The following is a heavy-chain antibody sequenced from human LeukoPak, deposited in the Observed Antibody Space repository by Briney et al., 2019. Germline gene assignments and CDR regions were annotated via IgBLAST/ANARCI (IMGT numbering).Heavy chain of an antibody. CDR2: VYYSGST. J-gene: IGHJ3*02. Sequence: PSETLSLTCTVSGGSISTYYWSWIRQPPGKGLEWIGFVYYSGSTNYNPSLKSRVTISVDTSKNQFSLKLNSVTAADTAVYYCARGLAYCAGDCHPPIWGQGTMVTVSS. CDR1: GGSISTYY. CDR3: ARGLAYCAGDCHPPI. V-gene: IGHV4-59*01. D-gene: IGHD2-21*02.